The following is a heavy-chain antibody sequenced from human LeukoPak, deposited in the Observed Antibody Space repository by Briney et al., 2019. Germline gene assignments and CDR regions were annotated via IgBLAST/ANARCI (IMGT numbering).Heavy chain of an antibody. V-gene: IGHV1-69*05. CDR3: ARESRYRDYYYMDV. CDR2: IIPIFGTA. CDR1: GYTFTSYD. Sequence: GASVKVSCKASGYTFTSYDINWVRQATGQGLEWMGGIIPIFGTANYAQKFQGRVTITTDESTSTAYMELSSLRSEDTAVYYCARESRYRDYYYMDVWGKGTTVTVSS. D-gene: IGHD6-13*01. J-gene: IGHJ6*03.